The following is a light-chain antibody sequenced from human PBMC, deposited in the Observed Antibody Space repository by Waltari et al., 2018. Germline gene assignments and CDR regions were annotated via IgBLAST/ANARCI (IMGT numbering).Light chain of an antibody. CDR2: DVS. CDR1: GSDIGAYDF. J-gene: IGLJ3*02. V-gene: IGLV2-14*03. Sequence: QSALTQPASVSGSLGQSITISCTGSGSDIGAYDFVSWYQQYPGKPPKLISYDVSTRPSEVSNRFSGSKSGNTASLAISGLQAEDEADYYCISYTNTYTLGLFGGGTKLTVL. CDR3: ISYTNTYTLGL.